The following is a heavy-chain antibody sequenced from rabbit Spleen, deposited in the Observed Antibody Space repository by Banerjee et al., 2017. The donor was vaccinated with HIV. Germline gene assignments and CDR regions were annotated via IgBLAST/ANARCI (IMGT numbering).Heavy chain of an antibody. Sequence: QEQLVESGGGLVKPEGSLTLACKASGFSFSDRDVMCWVRQAPGKGLQWIACINTYTGKPVYATWPKVFFLMIRPPPRSTQMTSLTAADTATYFCARDAGSYAYIDGYFNLWGPGTLVTVS. CDR3: ARDAGSYAYIDGYFNL. V-gene: IGHV1S45*01. J-gene: IGHJ4*01. CDR1: GFSFSDRDV. CDR2: INTYTGKP. D-gene: IGHD6-1*01.